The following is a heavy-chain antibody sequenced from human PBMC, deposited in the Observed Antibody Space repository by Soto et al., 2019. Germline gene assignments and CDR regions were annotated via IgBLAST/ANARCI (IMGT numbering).Heavy chain of an antibody. CDR2: IKRSGST. V-gene: IGHV4-34*01. Sequence: WGTLSLTCTVSGDSISSDDWSWIRQPPGKGLEGVGEIKRSGSTNYNPSLKSRGTISVDTSKNQFSLKLSSVTAADTAVYYCARGVGGSSSWGRYYYDGLAVSGQGTTVPVSS. D-gene: IGHD6-6*01. CDR1: GDSISSDD. J-gene: IGHJ6*01. CDR3: ARGVGGSSSWGRYYYDGLAV.